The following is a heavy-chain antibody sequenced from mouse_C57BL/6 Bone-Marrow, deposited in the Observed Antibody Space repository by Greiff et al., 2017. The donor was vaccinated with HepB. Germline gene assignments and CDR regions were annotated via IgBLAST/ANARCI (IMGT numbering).Heavy chain of an antibody. CDR2: IYPRSGNT. CDR3: ARSTVVAHWYFDV. CDR1: GYTFTSYG. J-gene: IGHJ1*03. D-gene: IGHD1-1*01. V-gene: IGHV1-81*01. Sequence: QVQLQQSGAELARPGASVKLSCKASGYTFTSYGISWVKQRTRQGLEWIGEIYPRSGNTYYNEKFKGKATLTADKSSSTAYMELRSLTSEDSAVYFCARSTVVAHWYFDVWGTGTTVTVSS.